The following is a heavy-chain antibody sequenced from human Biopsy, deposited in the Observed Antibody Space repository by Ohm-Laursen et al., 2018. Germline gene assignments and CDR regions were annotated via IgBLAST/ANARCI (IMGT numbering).Heavy chain of an antibody. J-gene: IGHJ4*02. CDR3: AADADGYYTEFDY. CDR2: IVPILGHL. CDR1: VGPSSNYA. Sequence: SSVNVSCKASVGPSSNYAFSWVRQAPGQGLEWVGRIVPILGHLNYAQRFQGRVSITADKSTTYVYMELSRLTSGDTAVYYCAADADGYYTEFDYWGPGTLVTVSS. V-gene: IGHV1-69*04. D-gene: IGHD3-3*01.